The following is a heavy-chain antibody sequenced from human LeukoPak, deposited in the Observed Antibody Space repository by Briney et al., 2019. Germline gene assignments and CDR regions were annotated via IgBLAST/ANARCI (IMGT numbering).Heavy chain of an antibody. J-gene: IGHJ4*02. Sequence: SETLSLTCAVYGGSFSGYYWSWIRQPPGKGLEWIGEINHSGSTNYNPSLKSRVTISVDTSKNQFSLKLSSVTAADTAVYYCARVSIAVAGGIDYWGPGTLGTVSS. V-gene: IGHV4-34*01. CDR2: INHSGST. D-gene: IGHD6-19*01. CDR3: ARVSIAVAGGIDY. CDR1: GGSFSGYY.